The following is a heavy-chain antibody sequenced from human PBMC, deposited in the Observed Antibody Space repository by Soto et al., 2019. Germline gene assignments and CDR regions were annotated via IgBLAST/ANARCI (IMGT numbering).Heavy chain of an antibody. D-gene: IGHD6-19*01. V-gene: IGHV3-9*01. Sequence: PGGSLRLSCAASGFTFDDYAMHWVRQAPGKGLEWVSGISWNSGSIGYADSVKGRFTISRDNAKNSLYLQMNSLRAEDTALYYCAKVHGGRLSGWPLVLAGYFDYWGQGTLVTVSS. CDR1: GFTFDDYA. J-gene: IGHJ4*02. CDR2: ISWNSGSI. CDR3: AKVHGGRLSGWPLVLAGYFDY.